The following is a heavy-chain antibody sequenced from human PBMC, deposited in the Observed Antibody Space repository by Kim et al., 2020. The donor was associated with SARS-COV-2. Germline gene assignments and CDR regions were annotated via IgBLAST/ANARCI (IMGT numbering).Heavy chain of an antibody. CDR2: ISAYNGNT. J-gene: IGHJ6*02. Sequence: ASVKVSCKASGYTFTSYGISWVRQAPGQGLEWMGWISAYNGNTNYAQKLQGRVTMTTDTSTSTAYMELRSLRSDDTAVYYCARDGLNWKYYYYGMDVWGQGTTVTVSS. CDR1: GYTFTSYG. CDR3: ARDGLNWKYYYYGMDV. D-gene: IGHD1-1*01. V-gene: IGHV1-18*04.